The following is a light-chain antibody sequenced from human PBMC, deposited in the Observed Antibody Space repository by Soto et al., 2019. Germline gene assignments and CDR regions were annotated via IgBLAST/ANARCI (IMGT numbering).Light chain of an antibody. Sequence: QSALTQPASVSGSPGQSITISCTGNSSDVGGYNYVSWYQQHPGKAPKLMIYDVSNRPSGGSNRFSGSKSGNTASLTISGLQAEDEADYYCSSYTSSILYVFGTGTKVTVL. CDR3: SSYTSSILYV. CDR1: SSDVGGYNY. CDR2: DVS. J-gene: IGLJ1*01. V-gene: IGLV2-14*01.